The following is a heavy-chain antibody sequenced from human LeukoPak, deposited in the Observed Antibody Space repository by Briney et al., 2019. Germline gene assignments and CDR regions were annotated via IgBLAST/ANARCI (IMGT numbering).Heavy chain of an antibody. CDR2: VSHTGAT. Sequence: SETLSLTCTVSGASINGYFWNWVRQTPERGLEWIGYVSHTGATTSNPTLKSRVSITIDTSKRQISLSMTSVTAADSALYYCARDRRGSYYTFDVWGPGTIVSVS. D-gene: IGHD1-26*01. CDR1: GASINGYF. CDR3: ARDRRGSYYTFDV. V-gene: IGHV4-59*01. J-gene: IGHJ3*01.